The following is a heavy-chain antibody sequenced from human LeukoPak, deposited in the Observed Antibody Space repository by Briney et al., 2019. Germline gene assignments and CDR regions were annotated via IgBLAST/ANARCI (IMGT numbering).Heavy chain of an antibody. CDR2: ISSSGSTI. Sequence: GGSLRLSCAASGFTCSDYYMSWIRQAPGKGLEWVSYISSSGSTIYYADSVKGRFTISRDNAKNSLYLQMNSLRAEDTAVYYCARVEDLWFGELSLSDYWGQGTLVTVSS. V-gene: IGHV3-11*01. J-gene: IGHJ4*02. D-gene: IGHD3-10*01. CDR1: GFTCSDYY. CDR3: ARVEDLWFGELSLSDY.